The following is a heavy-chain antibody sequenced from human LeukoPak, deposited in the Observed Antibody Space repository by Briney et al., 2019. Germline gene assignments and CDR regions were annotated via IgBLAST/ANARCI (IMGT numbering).Heavy chain of an antibody. CDR1: GGSISSYN. CDR2: IYYSGST. D-gene: IGHD1-14*01. Sequence: SETLSLTCTVSGGSISSYNWSWIRQPPGKGLEWFGYIYYSGSTNYYPPLKSRVTISVHSSKNQFSVTPSSVAAADTAVYYCERVVNNGYSDYWGQGTLVTVSS. CDR3: ERVVNNGYSDY. V-gene: IGHV4-59*01. J-gene: IGHJ4*02.